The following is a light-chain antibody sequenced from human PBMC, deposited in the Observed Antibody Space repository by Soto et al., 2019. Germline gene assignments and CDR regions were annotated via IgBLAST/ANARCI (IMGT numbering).Light chain of an antibody. J-gene: IGKJ1*01. CDR1: QSVSSSS. CDR3: QQYGGSPRT. V-gene: IGKV3-20*01. CDR2: DAS. Sequence: EIVLTQSPGTLSLSPGESSTLSCRASQSVSSSSLAWYQQKRGQAPRLLIHDASSRATGIPDRFSCSGSGTDFTITISRLEPEDFAVYYCQQYGGSPRTFGQGTKVEVK.